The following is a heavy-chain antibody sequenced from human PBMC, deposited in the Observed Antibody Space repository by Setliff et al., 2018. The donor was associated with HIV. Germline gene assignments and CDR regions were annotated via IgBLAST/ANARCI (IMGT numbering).Heavy chain of an antibody. CDR2: IYHSGST. CDR3: ARDIQAAGTGWFDP. CDR1: GYFISSGYY. Sequence: PSETLSLTCAVSGYFISSGYYWGWIRQPPGKGLEWIGSIYHSGSTYYNPSLKSRVTISLDTSKNQFSLKLSSVTAADTAVYYCARDIQAAGTGWFDPWGQGTLVTVSS. V-gene: IGHV4-38-2*02. D-gene: IGHD6-13*01. J-gene: IGHJ5*02.